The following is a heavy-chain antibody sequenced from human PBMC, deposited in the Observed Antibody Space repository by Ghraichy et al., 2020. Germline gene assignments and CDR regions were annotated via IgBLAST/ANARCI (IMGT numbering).Heavy chain of an antibody. CDR3: ARDYDSSGVYYYYGLDV. CDR2: ISGRGENT. Sequence: GESLNISCVASGFSFTSYSMNWVRQAPGKGLEWVSSISGRGENTNYADSVKGRFTISRDNSKKSLFLEMNSLRAEDTALYYCARDYDSSGVYYYYGLDVWGQGTTVTCSA. J-gene: IGHJ6*01. CDR1: GFSFTSYS. D-gene: IGHD3-22*01. V-gene: IGHV3-21*01.